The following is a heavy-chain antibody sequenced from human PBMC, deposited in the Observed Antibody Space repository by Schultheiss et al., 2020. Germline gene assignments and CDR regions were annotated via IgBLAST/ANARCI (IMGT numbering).Heavy chain of an antibody. CDR1: GGSISSGGYY. J-gene: IGHJ4*02. Sequence: SETLSLTCTVSGGSISSGGYYWSWIRQPPGKRLECIGFINYSGYTTYNPSLRSRVSISVDTSKNTFSLNLNSLTAADTAIYYCARGRNDYGGLFYDYWGQGTVVTVSS. CDR2: INYSGYT. V-gene: IGHV4-61*08. CDR3: ARGRNDYGGLFYDY. D-gene: IGHD4/OR15-4a*01.